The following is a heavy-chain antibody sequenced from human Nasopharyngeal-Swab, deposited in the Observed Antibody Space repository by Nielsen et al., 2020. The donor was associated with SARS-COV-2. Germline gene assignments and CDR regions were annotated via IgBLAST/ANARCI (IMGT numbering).Heavy chain of an antibody. CDR3: ARNPPGIAVAGYYYYYGMDV. J-gene: IGHJ6*02. CDR1: GFTFSSYG. Sequence: GESLKISCAASGFTFSSYGMHWVRQAPGKGLEWVAVIWYDGSNKYYADSVKGRFTISRDHAKNSLYLQMNSLRAEDTAVYYCARNPPGIAVAGYYYYYGMDVWGQGTTVTVSS. CDR2: IWYDGSNK. V-gene: IGHV3-33*01. D-gene: IGHD6-19*01.